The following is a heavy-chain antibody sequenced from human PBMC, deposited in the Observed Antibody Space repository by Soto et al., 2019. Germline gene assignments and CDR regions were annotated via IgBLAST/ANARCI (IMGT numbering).Heavy chain of an antibody. CDR3: ARDWRCSSTSCYKDYYYGMDV. D-gene: IGHD2-2*02. J-gene: IGHJ6*02. Sequence: SETLSLTCTVSGGSISSGGYYWSWIRQHPGKGLEWIGYIYYSGSTYYNPSLKSRVTISVDTSKNQFSLKLSSVTAADTAVYYCARDWRCSSTSCYKDYYYGMDVWSQGTTVT. CDR1: GGSISSGGYY. V-gene: IGHV4-31*03. CDR2: IYYSGST.